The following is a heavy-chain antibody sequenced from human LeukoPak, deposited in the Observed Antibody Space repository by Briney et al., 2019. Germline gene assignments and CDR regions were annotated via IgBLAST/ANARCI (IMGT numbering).Heavy chain of an antibody. J-gene: IGHJ6*03. CDR1: GFTLSNAW. D-gene: IGHD1-7*01. CDR2: IKSKANGETR. CDR3: TTAPRFDWNYEYYYYYYYMDV. Sequence: GGSLRLSCAASGFTLSNAWMNWVRQAPSKGLEWVGLIKSKANGETRDYAAPVKGRFTISRDDSKNTLYLQMNSLKTEDTAVYYCTTAPRFDWNYEYYYYYYYMDVWGKGTTVTVSS. V-gene: IGHV3-15*01.